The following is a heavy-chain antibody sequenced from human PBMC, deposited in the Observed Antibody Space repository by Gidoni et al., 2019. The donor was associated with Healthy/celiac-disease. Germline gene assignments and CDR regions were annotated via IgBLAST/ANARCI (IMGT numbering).Heavy chain of an antibody. Sequence: QVQLQESGPGLVKPSQTLSLTCTVSGGSISSGDYYWSWIRQTPGKGLEWIGYIYYSGSTYYNPSLKSRVTISVDTSKNQFSLKLSSVTAADTAVYYCARENGGYSSSWLNDYWGQGTLVTVSS. V-gene: IGHV4-30-4*01. D-gene: IGHD6-13*01. CDR2: IYYSGST. CDR1: GGSISSGDYY. CDR3: ARENGGYSSSWLNDY. J-gene: IGHJ4*02.